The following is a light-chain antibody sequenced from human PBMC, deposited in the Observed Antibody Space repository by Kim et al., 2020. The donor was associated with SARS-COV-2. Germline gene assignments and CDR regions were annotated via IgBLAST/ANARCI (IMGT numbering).Light chain of an antibody. V-gene: IGKV4-1*01. Sequence: ATINCKSSQSILYSSNNRKYLAWYQQKPGQPPKLLIYWASTRESGVPDRFSGSGSGTDFTLTISSLQAEDVAVYYCQQYYTTPPYTFGQGTKLEI. CDR2: WAS. CDR1: QSILYSSNNRKY. CDR3: QQYYTTPPYT. J-gene: IGKJ2*01.